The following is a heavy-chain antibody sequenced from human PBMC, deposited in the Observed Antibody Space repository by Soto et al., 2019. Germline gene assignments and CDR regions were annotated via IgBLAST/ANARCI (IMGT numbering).Heavy chain of an antibody. CDR3: ARGWIEYAILNFGFGGSWFDP. J-gene: IGHJ5*02. D-gene: IGHD2-8*01. Sequence: EASVKVSCKASGYTFTSYYMHWVRQAPGQGLEWMGIINPNSGNTGHAQKFQGRVTMTRNTSISTAYMELSSLRSEDTAVYYCARGWIEYAILNFGFGGSWFDPWGQGTLVTVSS. V-gene: IGHV1-8*02. CDR1: GYTFTSYY. CDR2: INPNSGNT.